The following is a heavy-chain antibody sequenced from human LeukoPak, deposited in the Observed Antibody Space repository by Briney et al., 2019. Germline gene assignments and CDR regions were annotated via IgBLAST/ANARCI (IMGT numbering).Heavy chain of an antibody. D-gene: IGHD3-10*01. J-gene: IGHJ3*02. CDR3: ARSDYHNSGSHTVFDAFDI. CDR2: IHYSGSN. CDR1: GGSISTYY. V-gene: IGHV4-59*01. Sequence: PSETLSLTCTVSGGSISTYYWSWVRQPPGKGLEWIGYIHYSGSNNYNPSLKSRVTISVDTSKNQFSLKLTSVTAADTAMYYCARSDYHNSGSHTVFDAFDIWGQGTRVTVSS.